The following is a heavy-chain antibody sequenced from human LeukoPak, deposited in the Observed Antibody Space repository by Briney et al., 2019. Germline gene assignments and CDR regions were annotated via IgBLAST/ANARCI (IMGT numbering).Heavy chain of an antibody. CDR1: GFTFSSYS. CDR2: ISSSTI. J-gene: IGHJ4*02. D-gene: IGHD2-2*01. V-gene: IGHV3-48*01. CDR3: ARGTMKVVPAAISGY. Sequence: GGSLRLSCAASGFTFSSYSMNWVRQAPGKGLEWVSYISSSTIYYADSVKGRFTISRDNAKNSLYLQMNSLRAEDTAVYYCARGTMKVVPAAISGYWGQGTLVTVSS.